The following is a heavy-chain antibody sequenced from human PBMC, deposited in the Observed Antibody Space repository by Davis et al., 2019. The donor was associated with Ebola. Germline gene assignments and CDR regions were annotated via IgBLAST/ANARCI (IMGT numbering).Heavy chain of an antibody. CDR1: GFTFSSYG. Sequence: GESLKISCAASGFTFSSYGMHWVRQAPGKGLEWVAVIWYDGSNKYYADSVKGRFTISRDNSKNTLYLQMNSLRAEDTAVYYCARVAARADYYYGMDVWGQGTTVTVSS. CDR3: ARVAARADYYYGMDV. J-gene: IGHJ6*02. V-gene: IGHV3-33*01. CDR2: IWYDGSNK. D-gene: IGHD4/OR15-4a*01.